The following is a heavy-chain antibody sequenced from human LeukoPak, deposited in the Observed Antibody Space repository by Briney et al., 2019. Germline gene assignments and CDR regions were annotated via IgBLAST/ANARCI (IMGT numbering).Heavy chain of an antibody. CDR3: ARGRKQWLVREYYFDY. CDR1: GGSFSGYY. J-gene: IGHJ4*02. CDR2: INHSGST. D-gene: IGHD6-19*01. Sequence: SETLSLTCAVYGGSFSGYYWSWIRQPPGKGLEWIGEINHSGSTNYHPSLKSRVTISVDTSKNQFSLKLSSVTAADTAVYYCARGRKQWLVREYYFDYWGQGTLVTVSS. V-gene: IGHV4-34*01.